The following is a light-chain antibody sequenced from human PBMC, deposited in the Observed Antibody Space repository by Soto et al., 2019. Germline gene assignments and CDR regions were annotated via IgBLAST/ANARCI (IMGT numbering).Light chain of an antibody. J-gene: IGLJ2*01. CDR3: QSYDSSLSGSV. V-gene: IGLV1-40*01. Sequence: QSVLTQPPSVSGAPGQRVTISCTGSSSNIGAGYDVHWYQQLPGTAPKLLIYGNSNRPSGVPDRFSRSKSGTSASLAITGLQAEDEADYYCQSYDSSLSGSVCGGGTKLTVL. CDR2: GNS. CDR1: SSNIGAGYD.